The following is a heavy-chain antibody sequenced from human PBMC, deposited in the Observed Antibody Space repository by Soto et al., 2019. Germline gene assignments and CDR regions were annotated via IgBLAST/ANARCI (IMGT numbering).Heavy chain of an antibody. CDR1: GGTFSSYT. V-gene: IGHV1-69*02. CDR2: IIPILGIA. Sequence: QVQLVQSGAEVKKPGSSVKVSCKASGGTFSSYTISWVRQAPGQGLEWMGRIIPILGIANYAQKFQGRVTITADKSTSTAYMELSSLRSEDTAVYYCVRSAVGYWYFDLWGRGTLVTVSS. CDR3: VRSAVGYWYFDL. J-gene: IGHJ2*01.